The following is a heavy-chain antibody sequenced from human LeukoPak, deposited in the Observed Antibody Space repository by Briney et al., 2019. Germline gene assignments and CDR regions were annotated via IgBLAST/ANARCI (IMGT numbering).Heavy chain of an antibody. D-gene: IGHD1-14*01. J-gene: IGHJ4*02. V-gene: IGHV4-39*07. CDR1: GGSISSSSYY. CDR2: IYYSGST. Sequence: NPSETLSLTCTVSGGSISSSSYYWGWIRQPPGKGLEWIGSIYYSGSTNYNPSLKSRVTISVDTSKNQFSLKLSSVTAADTAVYYCARNDAGEPFDYWGQGTLVTVSS. CDR3: ARNDAGEPFDY.